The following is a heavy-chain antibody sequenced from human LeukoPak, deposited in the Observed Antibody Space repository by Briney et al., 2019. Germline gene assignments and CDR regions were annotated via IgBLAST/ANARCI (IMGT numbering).Heavy chain of an antibody. J-gene: IGHJ6*03. V-gene: IGHV4-4*07. CDR1: GGSISSYY. D-gene: IGHD2-2*01. Sequence: SETLSLTCTVSGGSISSYYWSWIRQPAGKGLEWIGRIYTSGSTNYNPSPKSRVTMSVDTSKNQFSLKLSSVTAADTAVYYCARVRKSSTSWSGDYYYYYMDVWGKGTTVTVSS. CDR3: ARVRKSSTSWSGDYYYYYMDV. CDR2: IYTSGST.